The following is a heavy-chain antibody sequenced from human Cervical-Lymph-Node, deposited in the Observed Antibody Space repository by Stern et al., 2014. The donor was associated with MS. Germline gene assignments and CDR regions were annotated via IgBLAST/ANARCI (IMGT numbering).Heavy chain of an antibody. CDR3: ASGDMGEFWSGYSYFDY. CDR1: GYTFTSYA. V-gene: IGHV7-4-1*02. J-gene: IGHJ4*02. Sequence: QVQLVQSGSELKKPGASVKVSCKASGYTFTSYAMNWVRQAPGQGLEWMGWINTHTGNPTYAQGFTGRLVFSLDTSVSTAYLQISSLKAEDTAVYYCASGDMGEFWSGYSYFDYWGQGTLVTVSS. D-gene: IGHD3-3*01. CDR2: INTHTGNP.